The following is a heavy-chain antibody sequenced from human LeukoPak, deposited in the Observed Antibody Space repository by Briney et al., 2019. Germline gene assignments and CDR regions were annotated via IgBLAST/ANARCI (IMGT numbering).Heavy chain of an antibody. CDR3: ARGRYCGSTSCPPGPY. D-gene: IGHD2-2*01. CDR2: IYYSGST. CDR1: GGSISSSSYY. J-gene: IGHJ4*02. V-gene: IGHV4-39*01. Sequence: SETLSLTCTVSGGSISSSSYYWGWIRQPPGKGLEWIGSIYYSGSTYYNPSLKSRVTISVDTSKNQFSLKLSSVTAADTAVYYCARGRYCGSTSCPPGPYWGQGTLVTVSS.